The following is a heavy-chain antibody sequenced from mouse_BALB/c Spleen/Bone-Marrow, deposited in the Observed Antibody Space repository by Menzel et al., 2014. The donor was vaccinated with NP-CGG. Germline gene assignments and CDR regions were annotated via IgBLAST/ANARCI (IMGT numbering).Heavy chain of an antibody. CDR3: ARWELRRAGFAY. Sequence: EVQLPQSGAALVKPGASVKLSCTASGFNIKDTYMHWVKQRPEQGLEWIGRIDPANGNTKYDPKFQGKAIITADTSSNTAYLQLSRLTSEDTAVYYGARWELRRAGFAYWGQGTLVTVSA. J-gene: IGHJ3*01. CDR2: IDPANGNT. V-gene: IGHV14-3*02. CDR1: GFNIKDTY. D-gene: IGHD4-1*01.